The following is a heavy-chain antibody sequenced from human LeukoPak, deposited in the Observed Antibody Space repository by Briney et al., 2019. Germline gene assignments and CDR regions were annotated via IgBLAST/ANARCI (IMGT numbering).Heavy chain of an antibody. J-gene: IGHJ4*02. CDR1: GYTFTSYG. D-gene: IGHD5-24*01. Sequence: ASVKVSCKASGYTFTSYGISWVRQAPGQGLEWMGWISAYNGNTNYAQKFQGRVTITADKSTSTAYMELSSLRSEDTAVYYCARAVEMATIGYWGQGTLVTVSS. CDR3: ARAVEMATIGY. V-gene: IGHV1-18*01. CDR2: ISAYNGNT.